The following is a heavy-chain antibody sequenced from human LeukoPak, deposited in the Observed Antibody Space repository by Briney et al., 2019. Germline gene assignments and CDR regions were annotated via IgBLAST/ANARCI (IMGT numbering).Heavy chain of an antibody. Sequence: PSETLSLTCSVSGGSLTDYYWSWIRQSPGKGLEWIGYIYYSGNTKYNPSLTSRVTISVDTSKNQFSLKLSSVTAADTAVYYCARAYGPGYYYYMDVWGKGTTVTVSS. CDR1: GGSLTDYY. D-gene: IGHD3-10*01. CDR2: IYYSGNT. V-gene: IGHV4-59*01. CDR3: ARAYGPGYYYYMDV. J-gene: IGHJ6*03.